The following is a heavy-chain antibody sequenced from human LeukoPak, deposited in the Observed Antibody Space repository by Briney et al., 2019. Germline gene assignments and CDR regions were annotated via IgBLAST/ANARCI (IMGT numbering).Heavy chain of an antibody. Sequence: RPSETLSLTCTVSGGSISSRSYYWGWIRQPPGKGLEWIGSIFYSGTTYYNPSLKSRVTISVDTSKNQFSLKLSSVTAADTAVYYCASEPYGSGSFLGAFDIWGQGTMVTVSS. CDR2: IFYSGTT. CDR3: ASEPYGSGSFLGAFDI. D-gene: IGHD3-10*01. J-gene: IGHJ3*02. CDR1: GGSISSRSYY. V-gene: IGHV4-39*01.